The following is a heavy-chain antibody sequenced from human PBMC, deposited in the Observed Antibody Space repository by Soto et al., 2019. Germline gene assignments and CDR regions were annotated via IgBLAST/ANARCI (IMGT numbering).Heavy chain of an antibody. D-gene: IGHD1-26*01. CDR3: ARAGSGSYLIDYYGMDV. CDR1: GDSVSSNSAA. J-gene: IGHJ6*02. CDR2: TYYRSKWYN. Sequence: SQTLSLTCAISGDSVSSNSAAWNSIRQSPSRGLEWLGRTYYRSKWYNDYAVSVKSRITINPDTSKNQFSLQLNSVTPEDTAVYYCARAGSGSYLIDYYGMDVWGQGTTDTISS. V-gene: IGHV6-1*01.